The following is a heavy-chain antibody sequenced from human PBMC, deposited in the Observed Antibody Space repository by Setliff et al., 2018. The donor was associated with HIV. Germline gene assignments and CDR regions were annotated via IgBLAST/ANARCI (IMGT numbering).Heavy chain of an antibody. CDR1: GYSISSGCY. CDR2: MYHTGGT. V-gene: IGHV4-38-2*01. D-gene: IGHD3-10*01. CDR3: AGGSRNYYRSGALDY. Sequence: PSETLSLTCAVSGYSISSGCYWGWIRQPPGKGLEWIGSMYHTGGTYYSPSLNSRFTISADTSKNQFSLQLRSVTAADTAVYYCAGGSRNYYRSGALDYWGQGTLVTVSS. J-gene: IGHJ4*02.